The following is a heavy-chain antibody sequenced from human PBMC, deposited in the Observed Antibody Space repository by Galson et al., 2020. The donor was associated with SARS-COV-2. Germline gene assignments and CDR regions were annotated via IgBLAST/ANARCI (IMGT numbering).Heavy chain of an antibody. CDR2: FDPEDGET. Sequence: ASVKVSCKVSGYTLTELSMHWVRQAPGKGLEWMGGFDPEDGETIYAQKFQGRVTMTEDTSTDTAYMELSSLRSEDTAVYYCAGYPAFCSGYPVFDYWGQGTLVTVSS. J-gene: IGHJ4*02. CDR1: GYTLTELS. D-gene: IGHD3-3*01. CDR3: AGYPAFCSGYPVFDY. V-gene: IGHV1-24*01.